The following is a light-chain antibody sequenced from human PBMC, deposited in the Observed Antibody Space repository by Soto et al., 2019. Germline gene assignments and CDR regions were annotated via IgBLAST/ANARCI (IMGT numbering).Light chain of an antibody. Sequence: QAVVTQPASVSGSPGQSITISCTGTSSDVGGYNYVSWYQQHPGKAPKLMFYEVSNRPSGVSNRFSGSKSGNTASLTISGLQAEDEADYYCSSYTSSSTLVVFGGGTKLTVL. CDR3: SSYTSSSTLVV. CDR1: SSDVGGYNY. V-gene: IGLV2-14*01. CDR2: EVS. J-gene: IGLJ2*01.